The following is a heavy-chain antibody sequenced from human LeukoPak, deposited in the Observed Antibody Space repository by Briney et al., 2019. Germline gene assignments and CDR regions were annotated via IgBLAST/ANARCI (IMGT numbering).Heavy chain of an antibody. J-gene: IGHJ3*02. V-gene: IGHV3-30*04. CDR2: ISNDGSNK. CDR1: GFTFNAYT. Sequence: PGGSLRLSCAASGFTFNAYTMHWVRQAPGKGLEWVARISNDGSNKYYTDSVKGRFTISRDSSKNTVYLQMNSLRTEDTALYYCARGFDTNAFDIWCQGTLVTVSS. D-gene: IGHD3-3*01. CDR3: ARGFDTNAFDI.